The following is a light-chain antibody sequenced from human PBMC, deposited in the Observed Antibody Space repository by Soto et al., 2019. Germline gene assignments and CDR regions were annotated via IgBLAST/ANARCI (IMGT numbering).Light chain of an antibody. Sequence: QSALTQPASVSGSPGQSITISCTGTSSDVGGYNYVSWYQQHPGKAPKLMIYEVSNRPSGVSNRSSGSKSVNTASLPISWVEDEDEADYYCRSYTSSSTLVFGGGTKLTVL. J-gene: IGLJ3*02. CDR2: EVS. V-gene: IGLV2-14*01. CDR1: SSDVGGYNY. CDR3: RSYTSSSTLV.